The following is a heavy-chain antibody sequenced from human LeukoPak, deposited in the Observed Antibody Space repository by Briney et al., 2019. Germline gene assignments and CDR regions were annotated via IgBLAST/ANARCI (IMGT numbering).Heavy chain of an antibody. CDR3: ARGPTVVTQHIREYYFDY. Sequence: PGRSLRLSCAASGFTFSSYGMHWVRQAPGKGLEWVAVIWYDGSNKYYADSVKGRFTISRDNSKNTLYLQMNSLRAEDTAVYYCARGPTVVTQHIREYYFDYWGQGTLVTVSS. J-gene: IGHJ4*02. D-gene: IGHD4-23*01. V-gene: IGHV3-33*01. CDR2: IWYDGSNK. CDR1: GFTFSSYG.